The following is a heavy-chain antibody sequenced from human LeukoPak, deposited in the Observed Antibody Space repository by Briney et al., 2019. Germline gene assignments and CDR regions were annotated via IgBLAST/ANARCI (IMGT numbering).Heavy chain of an antibody. CDR3: ARGDYMDV. V-gene: IGHV4-59*01. Sequence: SETLSLTCTVSGGSISSYYWSWLRQPPGKGLEWIGYIYYSGSTNYNPSLKSRVTISVDTSKNQFSLKLSSVTAADTAVYYCARGDYMDVWGKGTTVTVSS. J-gene: IGHJ6*03. CDR2: IYYSGST. CDR1: GGSISSYY.